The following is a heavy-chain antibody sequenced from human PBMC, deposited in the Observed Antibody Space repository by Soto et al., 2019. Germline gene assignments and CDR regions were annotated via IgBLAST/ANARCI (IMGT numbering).Heavy chain of an antibody. CDR3: AGDPDSHYNDSHASSYP. D-gene: IGHD4-4*01. CDR2: IIPIIGII. V-gene: IGHV1-69*08. Sequence: QVQLVQSGAEVKKPGSSVKVSCKASGGTFSTYTITWVRQAPGQGLEWMGRIIPIIGIINYAQKFQGRVTISADKXXGXPYMELTGLRSDDTAVYYCAGDPDSHYNDSHASSYPWGQGTLVTVSS. CDR1: GGTFSTYT. J-gene: IGHJ5*02.